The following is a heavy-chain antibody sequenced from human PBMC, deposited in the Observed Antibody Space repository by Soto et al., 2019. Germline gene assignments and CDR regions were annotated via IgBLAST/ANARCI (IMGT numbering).Heavy chain of an antibody. CDR3: AKGVEDIVVVPAGQEGYYYYYMDV. V-gene: IGHV3-30*18. CDR2: ISYDGSNK. CDR1: GFTFSSYG. D-gene: IGHD2-2*01. J-gene: IGHJ6*03. Sequence: GSLRLSCAASGFTFSSYGMHWVRQAPGKGLEWVAVISYDGSNKYYADSVKGRFTISRDNSKNTLYLQMNSLRAEDTAVYYCAKGVEDIVVVPAGQEGYYYYYMDVWGKGTTVTVSS.